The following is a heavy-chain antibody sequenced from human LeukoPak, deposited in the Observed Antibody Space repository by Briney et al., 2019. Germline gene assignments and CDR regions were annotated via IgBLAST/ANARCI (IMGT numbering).Heavy chain of an antibody. D-gene: IGHD1-7*01. V-gene: IGHV3-53*01. J-gene: IGHJ4*02. CDR3: ARVGNWNCVDY. CDR2: IYSGGST. Sequence: PGGSLRLSCAASGFTVSSNFMSWVRQAPGKGLEWVSVIYSGGSTYYADSVRGRFTISRDKSKNTLYLQMNSLRAEDTAVYNCARVGNWNCVDYWGQGTLVTVSS. CDR1: GFTVSSNF.